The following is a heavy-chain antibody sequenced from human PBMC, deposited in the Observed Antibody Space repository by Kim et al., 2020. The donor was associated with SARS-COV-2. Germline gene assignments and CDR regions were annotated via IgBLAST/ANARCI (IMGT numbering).Heavy chain of an antibody. Sequence: SGPTLVKPTQTLTLTCSFSGFSLSTSGLGVGWIRQPPGKALEWLALIYWNDDKRYSPSLKTRLTVTMATSRNQVVLTMTNMDPVDSCTYYCAHRGGTGTKFDYWGEGTLVTVSS. J-gene: IGHJ4*02. CDR1: GFSLSTSGLG. CDR3: AHRGGTGTKFDY. V-gene: IGHV2-5*01. CDR2: IYWNDDK. D-gene: IGHD1-1*01.